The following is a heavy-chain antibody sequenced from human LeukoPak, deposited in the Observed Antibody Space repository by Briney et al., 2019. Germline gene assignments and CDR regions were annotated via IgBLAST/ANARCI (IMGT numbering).Heavy chain of an antibody. V-gene: IGHV3-23*01. Sequence: GGSLRLSCAASGFTFSSYAMGWVRQAPGEGLEWVSAISGSGGSTYYADSVRGRFTISRDTSKNTLYLQMDSLRADDTAVCYCAKCGLGGGYRYDCWGQGTLVTVSS. CDR1: GFTFSSYA. CDR2: ISGSGGST. CDR3: AKCGLGGGYRYDC. J-gene: IGHJ4*02. D-gene: IGHD1-26*01.